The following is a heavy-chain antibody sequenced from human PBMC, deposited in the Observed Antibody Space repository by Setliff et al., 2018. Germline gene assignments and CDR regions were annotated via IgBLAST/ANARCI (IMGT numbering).Heavy chain of an antibody. CDR1: GGAVSGDY. J-gene: IGHJ6*03. D-gene: IGHD3-3*01. CDR3: ARMSGFLYMDV. Sequence: PSETLSLTCSVSGGAVSGDYWTWIRQPPGKGLEYIGYINYSGSTNYNPSLKSRLTISVDTSKNQFSLNLSSVTAADTAVYYCARMSGFLYMDVWGKGTTVTVSS. V-gene: IGHV4-59*08. CDR2: INYSGST.